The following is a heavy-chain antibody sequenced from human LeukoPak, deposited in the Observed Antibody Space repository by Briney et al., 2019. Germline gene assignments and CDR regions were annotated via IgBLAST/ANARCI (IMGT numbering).Heavy chain of an antibody. CDR2: IYYSGST. J-gene: IGHJ4*02. V-gene: IGHV4-59*12. Sequence: MSSETLSLTCTVSGGSISSYYWSWIRQPPGKGLEWIGYIYYSGSTYYNPSLKSRVTISVDTSKNQFSLKLSSVTAADTAVYYCARDLGYSGSSAFDYWGQGTLVTVSS. CDR1: GGSISSYY. CDR3: ARDLGYSGSSAFDY. D-gene: IGHD6-6*01.